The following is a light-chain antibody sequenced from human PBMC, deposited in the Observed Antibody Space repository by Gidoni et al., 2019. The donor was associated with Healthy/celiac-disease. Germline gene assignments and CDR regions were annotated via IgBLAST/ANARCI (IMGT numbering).Light chain of an antibody. V-gene: IGKV1-27*01. CDR1: QGISNY. CDR3: QKYNSART. Sequence: DIQMTKSPSSLSASVGDRVTITCRASQGISNYLAWYQQKPGKVPKLLIYAASTLQSGVPSRFSGSGSGTDFTLTISSLQPEDVATYYCQKYNSARTFGQGTKVEI. CDR2: AAS. J-gene: IGKJ1*01.